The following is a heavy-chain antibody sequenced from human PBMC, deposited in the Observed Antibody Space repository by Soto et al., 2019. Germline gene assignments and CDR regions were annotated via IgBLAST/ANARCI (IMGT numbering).Heavy chain of an antibody. Sequence: GGSLRLSCAASGFTFSSYSMNWVRQAPGKGLEWVSSISSSSSYIYYADSVKGRFTISRDNAKNSLYLQMNSLRAEDTAVYYCARDLPRGTDAFDIWGQGTMVTVSS. J-gene: IGHJ3*02. CDR3: ARDLPRGTDAFDI. CDR2: ISSSSSYI. V-gene: IGHV3-21*01. CDR1: GFTFSSYS.